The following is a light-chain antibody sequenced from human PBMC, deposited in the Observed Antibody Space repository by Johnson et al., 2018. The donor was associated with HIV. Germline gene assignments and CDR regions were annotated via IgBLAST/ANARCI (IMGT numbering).Light chain of an antibody. J-gene: IGLJ1*01. CDR1: SSNIGNNY. Sequence: QSVLTQPPSVSAAPGQKVTISCSGSSSNIGNNYVSWYQQLPGTAPKLLIYENNKLPSGIPDRFSGSKSGTSATLGITGLQTGDEADYYCGTWDNSLSAYVFGTGTKVTVL. CDR3: GTWDNSLSAYV. CDR2: ENN. V-gene: IGLV1-51*02.